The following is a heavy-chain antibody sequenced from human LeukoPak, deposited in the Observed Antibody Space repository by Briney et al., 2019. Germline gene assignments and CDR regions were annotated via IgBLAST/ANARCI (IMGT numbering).Heavy chain of an antibody. CDR2: IRSSGDDT. CDR1: GFTFRNYV. D-gene: IGHD6-19*01. V-gene: IGHV3-23*01. J-gene: IGHJ4*02. Sequence: GGSLRLSCTASGFTFRNYVMSWVRQAPGKGLEWVSSIRSSGDDTSSADSVKGRFTIFRDNSKSTLYLQMNSLRAEDTAIYYCAKVRPPPGSGWYGGNDYWGQGTLVTVSP. CDR3: AKVRPPPGSGWYGGNDY.